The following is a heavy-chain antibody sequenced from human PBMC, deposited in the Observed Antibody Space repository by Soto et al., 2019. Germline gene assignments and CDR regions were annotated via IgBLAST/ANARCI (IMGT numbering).Heavy chain of an antibody. J-gene: IGHJ6*02. Sequence: QVQLQESGPGLVKPSGTLSLTCAVSGGSISSSNWWSWVRQPPGKGLERIGEIYHSGCTNYNPSLNTRVSISVDKSKNPYTLKLSSVTAADTALYYCARDNYRIAVAGPYYYGMDVWGQGTTVTVSS. CDR1: GGSISSSNW. D-gene: IGHD6-19*01. CDR3: ARDNYRIAVAGPYYYGMDV. CDR2: IYHSGCT. V-gene: IGHV4-4*02.